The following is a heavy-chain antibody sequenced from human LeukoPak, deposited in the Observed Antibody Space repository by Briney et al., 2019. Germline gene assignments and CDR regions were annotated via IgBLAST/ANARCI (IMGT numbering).Heavy chain of an antibody. CDR1: GYSFSSYW. V-gene: IGHV5-51*01. Sequence: GESLKISCKGSGYSFSSYWIGWMRQMPGKGLEWMGIIYPGDSDTRYSPSFQGQVTISADKSITTAYLQWSSLKASDTAMYYCVRGYCSISTCRRLDYWGQGTLVTVSS. J-gene: IGHJ4*02. CDR3: VRGYCSISTCRRLDY. D-gene: IGHD2-2*01. CDR2: IYPGDSDT.